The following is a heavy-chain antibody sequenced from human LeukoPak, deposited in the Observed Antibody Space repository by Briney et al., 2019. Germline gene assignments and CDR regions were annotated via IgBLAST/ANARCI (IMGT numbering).Heavy chain of an antibody. Sequence: SGTLSLTCTVSGGSISSYYWSWIRQPPGKGLEWIGNINHAGITNYNPSLKSRVVISVDTSKNQFSLRLTSVTAADTAVYYCARDLGHGGDSDYWGQGTLVIISS. CDR2: INHAGIT. CDR1: GGSISSYY. V-gene: IGHV4-59*12. CDR3: ARDLGHGGDSDY. J-gene: IGHJ4*02. D-gene: IGHD4-23*01.